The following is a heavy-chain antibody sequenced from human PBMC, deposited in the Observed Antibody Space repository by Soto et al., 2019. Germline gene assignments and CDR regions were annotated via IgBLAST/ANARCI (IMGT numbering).Heavy chain of an antibody. V-gene: IGHV3-66*01. D-gene: IGHD1-1*01. J-gene: IGHJ4*02. Sequence: EVQLVESGGGLVQPGGSLRLSGAASGFTVSNNDMRWVRQTPGKGLEWVSLIYSGGATYYADSVKGRFTISRDNSKNTLYLHMNSLRAEDTAVYYCARDGTYKWVGGQGILVTVSS. CDR3: ARDGTYKWV. CDR1: GFTVSNND. CDR2: IYSGGAT.